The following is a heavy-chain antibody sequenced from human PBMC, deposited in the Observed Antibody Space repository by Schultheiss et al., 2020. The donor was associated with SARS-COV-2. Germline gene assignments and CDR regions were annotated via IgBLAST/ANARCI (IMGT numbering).Heavy chain of an antibody. V-gene: IGHV1-69*13. Sequence: SVKVSCKASGGTFSSNAISWVRQAPGQGLEWMGGLIPIFGTANYAQKFQGRVTITADESTRTAYMELRSLRSDDTAVYYCARDRRPSYYGSGSYQAVDYWGQGTLVTVSS. CDR3: ARDRRPSYYGSGSYQAVDY. D-gene: IGHD3-10*01. CDR2: LIPIFGTA. CDR1: GGTFSSNA. J-gene: IGHJ4*02.